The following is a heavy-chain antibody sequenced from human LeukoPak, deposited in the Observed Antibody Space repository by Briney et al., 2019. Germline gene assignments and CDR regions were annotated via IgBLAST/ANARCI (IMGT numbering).Heavy chain of an antibody. J-gene: IGHJ4*02. CDR2: IHPNNGGT. CDR3: ARAPAYCGGDCYFY. CDR1: GYIFTDYY. D-gene: IGHD2-21*02. V-gene: IGHV1-2*06. Sequence: GASVKVSCKASGYIFTDYYMHWVRQAPGQGLEWMGRIHPNNGGTYYSQKFQGRVTMTRDTSITAAYMELSRLRSDDTAVYYCARAPAYCGGDCYFYWGQGTLVTVSS.